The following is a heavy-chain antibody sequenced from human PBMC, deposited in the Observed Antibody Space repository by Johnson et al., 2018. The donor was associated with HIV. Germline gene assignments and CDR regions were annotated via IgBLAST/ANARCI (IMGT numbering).Heavy chain of an antibody. D-gene: IGHD3-10*01. Sequence: VQLVESGGGLVQPGRSLRLSCAASGFTFDDYAMHWVRQAPGKGLEWVSGISWNSGSIAYADSVKGRFTISRDNAKNSLYLQMNSLRAEDTAVYYCASWPHGSGSYQIDIWGQGTMVTVSS. CDR3: ASWPHGSGSYQIDI. CDR1: GFTFDDYA. CDR2: ISWNSGSI. J-gene: IGHJ3*02. V-gene: IGHV3-9*01.